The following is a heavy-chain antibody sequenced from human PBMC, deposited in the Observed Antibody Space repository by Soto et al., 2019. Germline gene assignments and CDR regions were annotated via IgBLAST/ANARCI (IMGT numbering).Heavy chain of an antibody. CDR3: ARRYAGTLDY. CDR2: IYYSGST. CDR1: GGSISSYY. J-gene: IGHJ4*02. Sequence: SETLSLTCTVSGGSISSYYWSWIRQPPGKGLEWIGYIYYSGSTNYNPSLKSRVTISVDTSKNQFSLKLSSVTAADTAVYYCARRYAGTLDYWGQGTLVTVAS. V-gene: IGHV4-59*08. D-gene: IGHD6-13*01.